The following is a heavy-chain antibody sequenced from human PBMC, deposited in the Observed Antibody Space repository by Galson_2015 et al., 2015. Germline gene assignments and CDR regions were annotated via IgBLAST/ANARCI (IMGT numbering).Heavy chain of an antibody. D-gene: IGHD2-15*01. J-gene: IGHJ4*02. CDR2: ISAYNGNT. CDR1: GYTFTSYG. Sequence: SVKVSCKASGYTFTSYGISWVRQAPGQGLEWTGWISAYNGNTNYAQKLQGRVTMTTDTSTSTAYMELRSLRSDDTAVYYCARFIVVVVAATPELDYWGQGILVTVSS. V-gene: IGHV1-18*01. CDR3: ARFIVVVVAATPELDY.